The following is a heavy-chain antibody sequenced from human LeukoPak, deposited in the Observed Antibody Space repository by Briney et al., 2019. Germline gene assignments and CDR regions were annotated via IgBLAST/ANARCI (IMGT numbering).Heavy chain of an antibody. V-gene: IGHV3-23*01. CDR2: ISGNGGST. J-gene: IGHJ4*02. Sequence: PGGSLRLSCAASGFTFSSYAMSWVRQAPGKGLEWVSTISGNGGSTYYADSVEGRFTISRDNSKNTLFLQMNSLRAEDTAVYYCAKEGGVSYGSGSCCFDYWGQGTLVTVSS. D-gene: IGHD3-10*01. CDR3: AKEGGVSYGSGSCCFDY. CDR1: GFTFSSYA.